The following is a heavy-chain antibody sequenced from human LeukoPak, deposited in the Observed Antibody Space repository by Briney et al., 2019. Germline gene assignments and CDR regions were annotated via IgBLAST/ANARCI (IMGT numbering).Heavy chain of an antibody. V-gene: IGHV1-18*01. CDR3: ARGITGGGGSPYEGFAF. D-gene: IGHD1-20*01. J-gene: IGHJ3*01. Sequence: GASVKVSCKTSGYTFSNYAISWVRQAPGQGLEWMGRITGYNGKTNYAQKLQGRVTLTTDTSTSTAYMELRSLTSDDTALYFCARGITGGGGSPYEGFAFWGQGTMVTVSS. CDR1: GYTFSNYA. CDR2: ITGYNGKT.